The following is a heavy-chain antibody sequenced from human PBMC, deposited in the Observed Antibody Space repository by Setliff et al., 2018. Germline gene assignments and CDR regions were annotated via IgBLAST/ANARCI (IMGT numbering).Heavy chain of an antibody. Sequence: SVKVSCKASGGSFSSYGITWVRQAPGQGLEWMGGTIPIFGTTNYAQKFQDRVTIITDESTSTAYMEMRSLRTEDTAVYYCAGEGVDTRSSTDYRYYMDVWGKGTTVTVSS. CDR3: AGEGVDTRSSTDYRYYMDV. V-gene: IGHV1-69*05. D-gene: IGHD5-18*01. CDR1: GGSFSSYG. CDR2: TIPIFGTT. J-gene: IGHJ6*03.